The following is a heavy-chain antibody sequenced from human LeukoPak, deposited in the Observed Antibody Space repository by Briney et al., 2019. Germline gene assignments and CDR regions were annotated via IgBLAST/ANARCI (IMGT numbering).Heavy chain of an antibody. D-gene: IGHD3-3*01. Sequence: SETLSLTCAVSGYSISSGFYWGWIRQPPGKGLEWIGTIYHSGSTYCNPSLKSRVTIPVDTSKNQFSLKLSSVTAADTAVYYCARHGFWSGYNYVLDYWGQGTLVTVSS. CDR3: ARHGFWSGYNYVLDY. CDR2: IYHSGST. V-gene: IGHV4-38-2*01. CDR1: GYSISSGFY. J-gene: IGHJ4*02.